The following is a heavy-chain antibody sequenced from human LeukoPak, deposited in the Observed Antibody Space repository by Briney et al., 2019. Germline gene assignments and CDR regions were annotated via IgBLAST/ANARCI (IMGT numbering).Heavy chain of an antibody. CDR2: ISGSSIYI. CDR3: ARALYDSSGYYFDY. CDR1: GFTFSSYG. V-gene: IGHV3-21*01. Sequence: SGGSLRLSCAASGFTFSSYGMHWVRQAPGKGLEWVSSISGSSIYINYADSVKGRFTISSDNAKNSLYLQMNSLRAEDTAVYYCARALYDSSGYYFDYWGQGTLVTVSS. J-gene: IGHJ4*02. D-gene: IGHD3-22*01.